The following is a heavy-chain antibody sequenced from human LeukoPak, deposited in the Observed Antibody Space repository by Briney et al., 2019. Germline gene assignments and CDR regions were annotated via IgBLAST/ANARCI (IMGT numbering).Heavy chain of an antibody. CDR1: GGSISSSTYY. J-gene: IGHJ3*01. V-gene: IGHV4-39*01. Sequence: SETLSLTCTASGGSISSSTYYWGWIRQPPGKGLKWIGSINYSGTTYYNPSLKSRVTISVDTSKNQFSLKLSSVTAADTAMYYCARLPIVVVPSTSFDVWGQGTMVTVSS. CDR3: ARLPIVVVPSTSFDV. D-gene: IGHD2-2*01. CDR2: INYSGTT.